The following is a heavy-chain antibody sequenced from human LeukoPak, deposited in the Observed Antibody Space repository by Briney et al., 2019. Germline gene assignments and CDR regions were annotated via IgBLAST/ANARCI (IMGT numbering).Heavy chain of an antibody. Sequence: SETLSLTCTVSGGSINTFYWNWIRQPPGKGLEWIGYIYYSGTPNYNPSLRSRVTISVDTSKNQFSLNLNSVTAADTAVYYCAIEGSRRYYFDSWGQGALVTVSS. J-gene: IGHJ4*02. D-gene: IGHD1-14*01. CDR3: AIEGSRRYYFDS. CDR1: GGSINTFY. V-gene: IGHV4-59*12. CDR2: IYYSGTP.